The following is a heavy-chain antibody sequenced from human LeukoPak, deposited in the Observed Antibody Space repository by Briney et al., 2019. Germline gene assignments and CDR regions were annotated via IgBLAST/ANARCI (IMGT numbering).Heavy chain of an antibody. J-gene: IGHJ6*03. CDR2: MNPNSGNT. V-gene: IGHV1-8*03. Sequence: ASVKVSCKASVYTFTSYDINWVLQATGQGLEWMGWMNPNSGNTGYAQKFQGRVTITRNTSISTAYMELSSLRSEDTAVYYCARGEIESLFFSSGYSSGWSTYYMDVWGKGTTVTVSS. CDR3: ARGEIESLFFSSGYSSGWSTYYMDV. CDR1: VYTFTSYD. D-gene: IGHD6-19*01.